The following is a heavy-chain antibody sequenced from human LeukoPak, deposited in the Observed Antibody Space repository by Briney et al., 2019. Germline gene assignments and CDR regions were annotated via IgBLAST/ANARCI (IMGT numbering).Heavy chain of an antibody. CDR2: ILPIFGTA. Sequence: ASRKVSCKASGGTFTSYAIGLVREAPGQGLEWMGGILPIFGTANYAQKFQGRVTITADESTSTAYMELSSLRSEETDVYYCERVDPWGQGTLVTVSS. CDR3: ERVDP. J-gene: IGHJ5*02. CDR1: GGTFTSYA. V-gene: IGHV1-69*13.